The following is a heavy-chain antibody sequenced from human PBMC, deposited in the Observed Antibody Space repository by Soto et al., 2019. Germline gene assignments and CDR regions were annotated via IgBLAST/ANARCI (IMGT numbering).Heavy chain of an antibody. V-gene: IGHV4-31*03. J-gene: IGHJ4*02. D-gene: IGHD4-17*01. CDR3: ARSRYGFTPPLGY. Sequence: QVQLQESGPGLVKPSQTLSLTCTVSGGSISSGGYYWSWIRQHPGKGLEWIGYIYYSGSTYYNPSLKSSTTKAVDTSKNTFSLKLSPVAAADTAGYYCARSRYGFTPPLGYWGQGTLVTVS. CDR2: IYYSGST. CDR1: GGSISSGGYY.